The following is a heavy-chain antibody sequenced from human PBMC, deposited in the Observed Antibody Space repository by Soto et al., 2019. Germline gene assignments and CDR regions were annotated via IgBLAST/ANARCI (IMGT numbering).Heavy chain of an antibody. D-gene: IGHD6-19*01. CDR1: GYSFTSYW. J-gene: IGHJ4*02. CDR3: ARPFDTSGGFDY. Sequence: GESLKICCKVSGYSFTSYWIGGVRQMPGKGLECMGIIYPDDSDTRYSPSFQGQVTISADKSISTAYLQWSSLKASDTAMYYCARPFDTSGGFDYWGQGALVTVSS. CDR2: IYPDDSDT. V-gene: IGHV5-51*01.